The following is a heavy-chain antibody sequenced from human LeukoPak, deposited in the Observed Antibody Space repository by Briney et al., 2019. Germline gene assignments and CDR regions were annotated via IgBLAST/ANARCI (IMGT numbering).Heavy chain of an antibody. CDR2: INPSGGST. CDR3: ARDTSGNLGADY. V-gene: IGHV1-46*01. J-gene: IGHJ4*02. CDR1: GYTFTSYY. Sequence: ASVKVSCKASGYTFTSYYMHWVRQAPGQGLECMGIINPSGGSTSYAQKFQGRVTMTRDMSTSTVYMELSSLRSEDTAVYYCARDTSGNLGADYWGQGTLVTVSS. D-gene: IGHD1-14*01.